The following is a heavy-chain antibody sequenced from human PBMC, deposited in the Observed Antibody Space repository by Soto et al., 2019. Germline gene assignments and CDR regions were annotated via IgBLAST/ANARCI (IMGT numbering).Heavy chain of an antibody. Sequence: QVQLQQWGAGLLKPSETLSLTCAVYGVSFSGYYWSWVRKPPGKGLEWLGEINPSGSTHYNPSLKRGVTISVETSKNQFSLKLSCVTAADTAVYYCARGRRCSGGCCYSVRYFDYWGQGTLVTVSS. CDR1: GVSFSGYY. CDR2: INPSGST. V-gene: IGHV4-34*01. D-gene: IGHD2-15*01. J-gene: IGHJ4*02. CDR3: ARGRRCSGGCCYSVRYFDY.